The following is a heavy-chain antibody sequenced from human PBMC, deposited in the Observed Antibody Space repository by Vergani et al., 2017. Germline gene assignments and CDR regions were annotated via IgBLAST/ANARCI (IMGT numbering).Heavy chain of an antibody. CDR1: GFSFPGYA. Sequence: EVQLLESGGGLVQPGGSLRLSCEASGFSFPGYAMSWVRQAPGKGLEWVSSVSGNSATPYYADSVKGGFSISRDNSKNTLLLQMNSLRADDTAVYYCTKGSRGYTGYFFDYWGQGTLATVSS. CDR2: VSGNSATP. J-gene: IGHJ4*02. CDR3: TKGSRGYTGYFFDY. D-gene: IGHD5-12*01. V-gene: IGHV3-23*01.